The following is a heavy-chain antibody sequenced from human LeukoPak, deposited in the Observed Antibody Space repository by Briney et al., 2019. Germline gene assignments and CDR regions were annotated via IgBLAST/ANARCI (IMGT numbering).Heavy chain of an antibody. J-gene: IGHJ5*02. CDR1: GGSISSYY. D-gene: IGHD1-26*01. CDR3: ARGYSATYGRFDP. V-gene: IGHV4-59*01. CDR2: IYYTGNT. Sequence: PSETLSLTCTVSGGSISSYYWSWIRQPPGKGLEWIGYIYYTGNTNYNPSLKSRVTISVDTSKNQFSLNLTSVTAADTAVYFCARGYSATYGRFDPWGQGTLVTVSS.